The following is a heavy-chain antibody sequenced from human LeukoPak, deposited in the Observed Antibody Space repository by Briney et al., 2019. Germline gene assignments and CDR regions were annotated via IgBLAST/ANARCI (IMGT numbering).Heavy chain of an antibody. J-gene: IGHJ6*03. CDR3: ATGSIVVVPTAYYYMDV. CDR1: GYTFTELS. D-gene: IGHD2-2*01. V-gene: IGHV1-24*01. CDR2: FDPEDGET. Sequence: ASVKVSCKVSGYTFTELSMHWVRQAPGKGLEWMGGFDPEDGETIYAQKFKGRVTMTEDKSTDTAYMEMSSLRSEDTAVYYCATGSIVVVPTAYYYMDVWGKGTTVTVSS.